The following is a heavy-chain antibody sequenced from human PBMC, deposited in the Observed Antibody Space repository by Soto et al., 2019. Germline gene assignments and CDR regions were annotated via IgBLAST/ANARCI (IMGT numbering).Heavy chain of an antibody. J-gene: IGHJ4*02. CDR1: GFTFSSYA. CDR3: ANNLPGVGRYIAVAGTTGIDC. V-gene: IGHV3-23*01. CDR2: ISGSGGST. D-gene: IGHD6-19*01. Sequence: EVQLLESGGGLVQPGGSLRLSCAASGFTFSSYAMSWVRQAPGKGLEWVSAISGSGGSTYYADSVKGRFTISRDNSKNTLYPQMNSLRAEDTAVYYCANNLPGVGRYIAVAGTTGIDCWGQGTLVTVSS.